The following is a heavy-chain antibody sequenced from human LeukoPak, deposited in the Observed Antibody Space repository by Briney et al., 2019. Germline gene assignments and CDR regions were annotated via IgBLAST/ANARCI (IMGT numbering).Heavy chain of an antibody. CDR2: IRSKAYGGTT. CDR3: TRNSRAKLVPAAEPDY. V-gene: IGHV3-49*04. CDR1: GFTFNSYA. Sequence: GVLRLSCAASGFTFNSYAMTWVRQAPGTGLEWVGFIRSKAYGGTTEYAASVKGRFTISRDDSKSIAYLQMNSLKTEDTAVYYCTRNSRAKLVPAAEPDYWGQGTLVTVSS. J-gene: IGHJ4*02. D-gene: IGHD2-2*01.